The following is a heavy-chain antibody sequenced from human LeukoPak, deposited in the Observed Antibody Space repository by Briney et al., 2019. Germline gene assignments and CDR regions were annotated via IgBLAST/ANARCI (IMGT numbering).Heavy chain of an antibody. CDR1: GFTLSSYW. D-gene: IGHD1-26*01. V-gene: IGHV3-7*03. Sequence: GGSLRLSGAASGFTLSSYWMSWVRQAPGKGLEWVANIKEDGSDKYYVDSVKGRFTISRDNAKNSLYLQMNSLRAEDTAVYYCARAAISGTYYDRDFDYWGQGTLVTVSS. J-gene: IGHJ4*02. CDR2: IKEDGSDK. CDR3: ARAAISGTYYDRDFDY.